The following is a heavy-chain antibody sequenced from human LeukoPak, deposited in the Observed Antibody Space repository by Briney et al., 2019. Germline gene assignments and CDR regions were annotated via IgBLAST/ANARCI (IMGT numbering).Heavy chain of an antibody. CDR2: IYSGGNT. J-gene: IGHJ6*03. D-gene: IGHD3-16*01. Sequence: PGGSLRLSCTVSGFTVSSNSMSWVRQAPGKGLEWVSFIYSGGNTHYSDSVKGRFTISRDNSKNTLYLQMNSLRAEDTAVYYCAKDSRVWGKGYMDVWGKGTTVTVSS. V-gene: IGHV3-53*01. CDR3: AKDSRVWGKGYMDV. CDR1: GFTVSSNS.